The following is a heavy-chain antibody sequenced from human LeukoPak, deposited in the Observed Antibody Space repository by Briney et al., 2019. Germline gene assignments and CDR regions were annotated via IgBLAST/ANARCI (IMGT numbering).Heavy chain of an antibody. CDR1: GFTFSTFA. Sequence: GGSLRLSCAAFGFTFSTFAMSWVRQAPGKGLEWVLAISGSGGSTYYADSVKGRFTISRDNSKSTLYLQMNSLRAEDTAVYYCAKEGFGEFEPNWFDPWGQGTLVTVSS. CDR2: ISGSGGST. CDR3: AKEGFGEFEPNWFDP. J-gene: IGHJ5*02. D-gene: IGHD3-10*01. V-gene: IGHV3-23*01.